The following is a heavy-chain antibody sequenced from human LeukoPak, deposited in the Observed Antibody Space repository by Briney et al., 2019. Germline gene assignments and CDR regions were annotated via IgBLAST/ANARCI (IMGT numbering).Heavy chain of an antibody. D-gene: IGHD2-21*02. V-gene: IGHV3-33*01. CDR3: ARAYCGGDCLHAFDI. CDR1: GFTFSSYG. Sequence: PGRSLRLSCAASGFTFSSYGMHWVRQAPGKGLEWVAAIWYDGSNKYYADSVKGRFTISRDNSKNTLYLQMNSLRAEDTAVYYCARAYCGGDCLHAFDIWGQGKRVTVSS. J-gene: IGHJ3*02. CDR2: IWYDGSNK.